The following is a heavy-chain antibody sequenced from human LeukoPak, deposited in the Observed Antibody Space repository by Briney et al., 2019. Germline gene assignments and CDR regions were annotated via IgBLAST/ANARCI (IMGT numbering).Heavy chain of an antibody. CDR3: AKSPYDYVWGSYRYMEYFDY. CDR1: GFTVSSNY. J-gene: IGHJ4*02. D-gene: IGHD3-16*02. Sequence: GGSLRLSCAASGFTVSSNYMSWVRQAPGKGLEWVSYINSSSSTIFYADSVKGRFTISRDDAKNSLYLQMNSLRAEDTAVYYCAKSPYDYVWGSYRYMEYFDYWGQGTLVTVSS. CDR2: INSSSSTI. V-gene: IGHV3-48*04.